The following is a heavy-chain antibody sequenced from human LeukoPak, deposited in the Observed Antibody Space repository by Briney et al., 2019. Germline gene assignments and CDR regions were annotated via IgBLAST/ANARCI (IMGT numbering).Heavy chain of an antibody. CDR1: GFTFDDYA. D-gene: IGHD6-19*01. V-gene: IGHV3-9*01. Sequence: GGSLRLSCAASGFTFDDYAMHWVRQAPGKGLEWVSGISWNSGSIGYADSVKGRFTISRDNAKNSLYLQMNSLRAEDTAVYYCARSIGWYPDFWGQGTLVTVSS. CDR3: ARSIGWYPDF. J-gene: IGHJ4*02. CDR2: ISWNSGSI.